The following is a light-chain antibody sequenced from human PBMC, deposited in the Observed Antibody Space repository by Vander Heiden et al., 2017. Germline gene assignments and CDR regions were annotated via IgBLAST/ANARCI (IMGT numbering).Light chain of an antibody. CDR3: MQGTHWPLT. J-gene: IGKJ4*01. CDR1: QSLFYRNGKTY. CDR2: KVS. V-gene: IGKV2-30*01. Sequence: DVVMTQSPVSLPVTLGQPASISCRSSQSLFYRNGKTYLTWFQQRPGQSPRRLIFKVSDRDSGVPDRFSGSGSDTDFTLKISRVEAEDVGVYYCMQGTHWPLTFGGGTKVEI.